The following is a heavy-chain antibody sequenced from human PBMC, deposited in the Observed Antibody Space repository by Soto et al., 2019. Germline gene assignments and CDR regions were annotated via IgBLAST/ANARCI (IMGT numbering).Heavy chain of an antibody. Sequence: ASVKVSCKASGYTFTSYGISWVRQAPGQGLEWMGWISAYNGNTNYAQKLQGRVTMTTDTSTSTAYMELRSLRSDDTAVYYCARLYSSSWYSTNYWFDPWGQGTLVTVSS. CDR3: ARLYSSSWYSTNYWFDP. CDR1: GYTFTSYG. CDR2: ISAYNGNT. J-gene: IGHJ5*02. D-gene: IGHD6-13*01. V-gene: IGHV1-18*01.